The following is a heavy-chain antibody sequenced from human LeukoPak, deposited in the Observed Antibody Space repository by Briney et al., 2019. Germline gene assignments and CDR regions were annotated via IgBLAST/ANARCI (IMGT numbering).Heavy chain of an antibody. CDR1: GYSFTSYW. CDR2: IYPGDSDT. V-gene: IGHV5-51*01. CDR3: ARRSEVAVAGRYWYFDL. Sequence: GESLKISCKGSGYSFTSYWIGWVRQMPGKGLEWMGIIYPGDSDTRYSPSFQGQVTISADMSISTAYLQWSSLKASDTAMYYCARRSEVAVAGRYWYFDLWGRGTLVTVSS. J-gene: IGHJ2*01. D-gene: IGHD6-19*01.